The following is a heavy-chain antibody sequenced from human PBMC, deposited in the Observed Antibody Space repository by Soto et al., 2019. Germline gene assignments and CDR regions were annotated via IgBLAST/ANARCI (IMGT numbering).Heavy chain of an antibody. V-gene: IGHV4-34*01. Sequence: SETLSLTCAVYGGSFSGYYWSWIRQPPGKGLEWIGEINHSGSTNYNPSLKSRVTISVDTSKNQFSLKLSSVTAADTAVYYCARHAMITFGGVIAPYYYYGMDVWGQGTTVTVSS. D-gene: IGHD3-16*02. CDR1: GGSFSGYY. CDR2: INHSGST. CDR3: ARHAMITFGGVIAPYYYYGMDV. J-gene: IGHJ6*02.